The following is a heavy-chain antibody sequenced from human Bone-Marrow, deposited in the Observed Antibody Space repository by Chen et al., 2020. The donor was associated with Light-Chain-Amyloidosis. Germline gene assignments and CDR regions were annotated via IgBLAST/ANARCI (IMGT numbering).Heavy chain of an antibody. D-gene: IGHD4-4*01. Sequence: QVQLVQSGAEVKKPGSSVKVTCTASGGTFNTYAINWVRQAPGQGLEWMGGIIPILGTASYAQKFQGRVTITADEASSTAYMELSSLTSGDTAVYYCAEGPYSNLGYWGQGTLVTVSS. CDR1: GGTFNTYA. CDR2: IIPILGTA. CDR3: AEGPYSNLGY. V-gene: IGHV1-69*01. J-gene: IGHJ4*02.